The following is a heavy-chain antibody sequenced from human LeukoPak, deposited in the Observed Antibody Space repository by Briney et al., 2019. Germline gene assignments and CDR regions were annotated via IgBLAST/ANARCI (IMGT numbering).Heavy chain of an antibody. V-gene: IGHV4-59*01. CDR2: IYYSGST. D-gene: IGHD3-10*01. CDR1: GGSISSYY. Sequence: SETLSPTCTVSGGSISSYYWNWIRQPPGEGLEWIGYIYYSGSTNYNPSLKSRVTISVDTSKNQFSLKLNSVTAADTAVYYCARSLQYNNNNYFYYGMDVWGQRTTVTVSS. J-gene: IGHJ6*02. CDR3: ARSLQYNNNNYFYYGMDV.